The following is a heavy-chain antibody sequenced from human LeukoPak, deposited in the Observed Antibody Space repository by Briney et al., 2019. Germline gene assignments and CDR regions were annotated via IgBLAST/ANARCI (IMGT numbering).Heavy chain of an antibody. Sequence: PGGSLRLSCAASGFTFSNYAIHWVRQAPGKGLEWVSIVGGSGVKTYHADSVKGRFTISRDNSKNTVYLQMNSLRAEDTAVYYCAKRGDCSGTCTYDYWGQGTLVTVSS. V-gene: IGHV3-23*01. CDR2: VGGSGVKT. CDR3: AKRGDCSGTCTYDY. D-gene: IGHD2-2*01. J-gene: IGHJ4*02. CDR1: GFTFSNYA.